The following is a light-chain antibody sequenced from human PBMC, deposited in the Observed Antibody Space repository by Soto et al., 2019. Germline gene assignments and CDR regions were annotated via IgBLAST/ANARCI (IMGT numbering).Light chain of an antibody. Sequence: QSVLTQPRSVSGSPGQSVTISCTGTSSDLGSYNSVSWHQQHPGRAPQLMIYDVYKRPSGVPDRFSGSKSGNTASLTISGLQAEDEADYYCCSYAGNSYGFGSGTKVTVL. V-gene: IGLV2-11*01. J-gene: IGLJ1*01. CDR2: DVY. CDR3: CSYAGNSYG. CDR1: SSDLGSYNS.